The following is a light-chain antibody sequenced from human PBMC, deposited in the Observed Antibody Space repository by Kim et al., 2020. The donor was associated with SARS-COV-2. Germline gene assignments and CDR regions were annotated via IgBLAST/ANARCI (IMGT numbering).Light chain of an antibody. CDR1: NSNIGNNG. J-gene: IGLJ2*01. Sequence: QSILTQPPSLSETPRQRVTISCSGSNSNIGNNGVNWYQHLPGQPPKLLIFYDDLLPSGVSDRFSGSKSGTSASLAISGLQSEDEATYYCAALDDSLNGVVFGAGTQLTVL. CDR3: AALDDSLNGVV. V-gene: IGLV1-36*01. CDR2: YDD.